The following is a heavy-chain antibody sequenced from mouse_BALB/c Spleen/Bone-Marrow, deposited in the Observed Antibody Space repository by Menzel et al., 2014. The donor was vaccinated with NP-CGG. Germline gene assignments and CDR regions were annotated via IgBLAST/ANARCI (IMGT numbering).Heavy chain of an antibody. V-gene: IGHV1-7*01. CDR2: INPSTGYT. Sequence: ESGAELAKPGASVKMSCKASGYTFTSYWMHWVKQRPGQGLEWIGHINPSTGYTEYNQKFKDKATLTADKSSSTAYMQLSSLTSEDSAVYYCARQITTVDYAMDYWGQGTSVTVCS. J-gene: IGHJ4*01. CDR3: ARQITTVDYAMDY. CDR1: GYTFTSYW. D-gene: IGHD1-1*01.